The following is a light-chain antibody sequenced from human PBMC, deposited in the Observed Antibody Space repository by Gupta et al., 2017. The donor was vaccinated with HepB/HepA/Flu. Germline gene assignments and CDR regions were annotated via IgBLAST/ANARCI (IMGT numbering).Light chain of an antibody. CDR2: DAS. V-gene: IGKV3-11*01. Sequence: EIVLTQYPATLSLSPGERATLSCRASQSVSSYLAWYQQKHCQAPRLLIYDASNRATGIPARFSGSGSGSDFTLTISNLDPEDFAVYYCQQRSNWPPITFGPWTRMEIK. J-gene: IGKJ5*01. CDR1: QSVSSY. CDR3: QQRSNWPPIT.